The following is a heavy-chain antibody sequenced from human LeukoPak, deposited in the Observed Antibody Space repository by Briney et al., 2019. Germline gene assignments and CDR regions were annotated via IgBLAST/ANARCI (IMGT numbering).Heavy chain of an antibody. CDR2: IYYSGSA. J-gene: IGHJ4*02. CDR1: GGSISSYY. D-gene: IGHD6-13*01. Sequence: PSETLSLTCTVSGGSISSYYWSWIRQPPGKGLEWIGYIYYSGSANYHPSLKSRVTISVDTSKNRFSLRLSSVTAADTAVCFCARVTGYMVEDYFDYWGQGTLVTVSS. CDR3: ARVTGYMVEDYFDY. V-gene: IGHV4-59*01.